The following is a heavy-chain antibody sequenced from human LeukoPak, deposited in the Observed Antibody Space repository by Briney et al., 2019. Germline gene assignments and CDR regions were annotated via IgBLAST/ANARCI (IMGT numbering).Heavy chain of an antibody. Sequence: SETLSLTCTVSGGSISSYYWSWIRQPAGKGLEWIGRIYTSGSTNYNPSLKSRVTMSVDTSKNQFSLKLSSVTAADTAVYYCARERFQGQLVLYYYYYMDVWGKGTTVTVSS. V-gene: IGHV4-4*07. J-gene: IGHJ6*03. CDR2: IYTSGST. CDR1: GGSISSYY. CDR3: ARERFQGQLVLYYYYYMDV. D-gene: IGHD6-6*01.